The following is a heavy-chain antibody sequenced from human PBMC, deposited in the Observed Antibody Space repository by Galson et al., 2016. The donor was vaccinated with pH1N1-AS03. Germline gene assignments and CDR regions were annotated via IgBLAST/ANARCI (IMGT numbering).Heavy chain of an antibody. J-gene: IGHJ4*01. CDR3: ARDPDPNNIGWYYFDN. D-gene: IGHD6-19*01. Sequence: SLRLSCAASGFTFSNYWMHWVRQVPGKGLMWVSGIKSAGGETRYADSVKGRFIISRDDAKNTLYLQMNSLRAEDTALYYCARDPDPNNIGWYYFDNWGQGILVTVSS. V-gene: IGHV3-74*01. CDR1: GFTFSNYW. CDR2: IKSAGGET.